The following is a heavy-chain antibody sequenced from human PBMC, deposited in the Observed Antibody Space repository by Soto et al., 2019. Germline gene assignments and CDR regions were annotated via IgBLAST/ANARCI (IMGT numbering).Heavy chain of an antibody. J-gene: IGHJ4*02. D-gene: IGHD1-26*01. V-gene: IGHV4-31*01. CDR2: IYYTGSA. Sequence: QVQLQESGPGLVRPSQTLSLTCTVSGGSISSGGFYWSWIRQRPGKGLGWLGYIYYTGSAFYNPSINSLLSISVDTSKNQFSLNLYSMTAADTAVYYCARSVVGGNSRQGLGYWGQGSLVTVSS. CDR1: GGSISSGGFY. CDR3: ARSVVGGNSRQGLGY.